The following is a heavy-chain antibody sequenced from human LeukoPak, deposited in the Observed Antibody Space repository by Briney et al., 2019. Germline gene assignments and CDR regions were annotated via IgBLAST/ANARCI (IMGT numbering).Heavy chain of an antibody. CDR3: ARGAAMVAYYFDY. V-gene: IGHV1-69*05. CDR2: IIPIFGTA. Sequence: SVKVSCKASGGTFSSYAISWVRQAPGQGLEWMGRIIPIFGTANYAQKFQGRVTITTDESTGTAYMELSSLRSEDTAVYYCARGAAMVAYYFDYWGQGTLVTVSS. D-gene: IGHD5-18*01. CDR1: GGTFSSYA. J-gene: IGHJ4*02.